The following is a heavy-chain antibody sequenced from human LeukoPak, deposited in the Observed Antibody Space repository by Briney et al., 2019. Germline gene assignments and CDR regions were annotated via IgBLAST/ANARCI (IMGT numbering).Heavy chain of an antibody. J-gene: IGHJ4*02. CDR1: GFTFSSYW. V-gene: IGHV3-74*01. D-gene: IGHD4-23*01. Sequence: PGGSLRLSCAASGFTFSSYWMNWVRQVPRKGLVWVSRIVSDGSNTNYADSVKGRFTISRDNAKNTLYLQMNSLRVEDTAVYYCARGRPHGNDYWGQGTLVTVSS. CDR2: IVSDGSNT. CDR3: ARGRPHGNDY.